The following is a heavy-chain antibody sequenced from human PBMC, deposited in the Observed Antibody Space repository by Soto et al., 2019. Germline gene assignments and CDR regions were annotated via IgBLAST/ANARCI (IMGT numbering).Heavy chain of an antibody. D-gene: IGHD3-10*01. J-gene: IGHJ3*02. CDR2: IYYSGST. V-gene: IGHV4-39*01. CDR1: GGSISSSSYY. Sequence: SETLSLTCTFSGGSISSSSYYWGWIRQPPGKGLEWIGSIYYSGSTYYNPSLKSRVTISVDTSKNQFSLKLSSVTAADTAVYYCARRMINGSGAFDIWGQGTMVTVSS. CDR3: ARRMINGSGAFDI.